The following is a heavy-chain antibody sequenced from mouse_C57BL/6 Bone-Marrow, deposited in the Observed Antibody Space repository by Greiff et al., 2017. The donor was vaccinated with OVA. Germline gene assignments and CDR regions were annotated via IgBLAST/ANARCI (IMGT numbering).Heavy chain of an antibody. Sequence: EVKLVESGPELVKPGASVKISCKASGYSFTGYYMNWVKQSPEKSLEWIGEINPSTGGTTYNQKFKAKATLTVDKSSSTAYMQLKSLTSEDSAVYYCARSRIYYYGSSYYWGQGTLVTVSA. CDR3: ARSRIYYYGSSYY. J-gene: IGHJ3*01. D-gene: IGHD1-1*01. V-gene: IGHV1-42*01. CDR2: INPSTGGT. CDR1: GYSFTGYY.